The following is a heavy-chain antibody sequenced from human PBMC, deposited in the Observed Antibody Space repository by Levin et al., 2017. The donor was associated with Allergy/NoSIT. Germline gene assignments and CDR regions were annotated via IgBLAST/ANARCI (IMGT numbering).Heavy chain of an antibody. V-gene: IGHV3-15*01. CDR2: IKSKTDGGTT. D-gene: IGHD6-6*01. CDR1: GFTFSNAW. CDR3: TTCVRDYYYYGMDV. J-gene: IGHJ6*02. Sequence: LSLTCAASGFTFSNAWMSWVRQAPGKGLEWVGRIKSKTDGGTTDYAAPVKGRFTISRDDSKNTLYLQMNSLKTEDTAVYYCTTCVRDYYYYGMDVWGQGTTVTVSS.